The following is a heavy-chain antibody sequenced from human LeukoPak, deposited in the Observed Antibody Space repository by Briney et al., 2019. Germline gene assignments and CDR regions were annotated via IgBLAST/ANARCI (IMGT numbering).Heavy chain of an antibody. Sequence: ASVKVSCKASGYIFSNYGITWVRQAPGHGLEWMGWISGHSGNTNYAQKFQGRVTMTRNTSISTAYMELSSLRSEDTAVYYCARGERLLWFGELLSYFDYWGQGTLVTVSS. CDR3: ARGERLLWFGELLSYFDY. V-gene: IGHV1-8*02. CDR1: GYIFSNYG. J-gene: IGHJ4*02. CDR2: ISGHSGNT. D-gene: IGHD3-10*01.